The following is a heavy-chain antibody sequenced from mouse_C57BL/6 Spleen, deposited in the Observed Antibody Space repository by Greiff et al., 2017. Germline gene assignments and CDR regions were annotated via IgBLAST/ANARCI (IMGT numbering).Heavy chain of an antibody. D-gene: IGHD1-1*01. CDR2: INYDGSST. CDR1: GFTFSDYY. V-gene: IGHV5-16*01. J-gene: IGHJ1*03. Sequence: EVQRVESEGGLVQPGSSMKLSCTASGFTFSDYYMAWVRQVPEKGLEWVANINYDGSSTYYLDSLKSRFIISRDNAKNILYLQMSSLKSEDTATYYCARDRGYYGSSWYFDVWGTGTTVTVSS. CDR3: ARDRGYYGSSWYFDV.